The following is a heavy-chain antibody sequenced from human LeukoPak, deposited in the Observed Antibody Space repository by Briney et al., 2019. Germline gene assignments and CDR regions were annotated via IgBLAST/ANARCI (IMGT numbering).Heavy chain of an antibody. J-gene: IGHJ4*02. CDR3: ARSKWSAYCGGDCYTVYFDY. Sequence: SQTLSLTCTVSGGSISSGGYYWSWIRQHPGKGLEWIGYIYYSGSTYYNPSLTSRVSISVDTSKNHFSLKLSSVTAADTAVYYCARSKWSAYCGGDCYTVYFDYWGQGTLVTVSS. CDR2: IYYSGST. V-gene: IGHV4-31*03. CDR1: GGSISSGGYY. D-gene: IGHD2-21*02.